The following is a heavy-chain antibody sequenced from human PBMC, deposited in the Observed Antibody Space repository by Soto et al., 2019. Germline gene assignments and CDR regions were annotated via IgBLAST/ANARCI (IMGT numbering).Heavy chain of an antibody. J-gene: IGHJ4*02. V-gene: IGHV3-21*04. CDR2: ISSSSSYI. CDR1: GFTFSSYS. Sequence: GGSLRLSCAASGFTFSSYSMNWVRQAPGKGLEWVSSISSSSSYIYYADSVKGRFTISRDNSKNSLYLQMNSLRSEDTAVYYCAREPPPGIAVAGTRDSWGQRTLVTVSS. D-gene: IGHD6-19*01. CDR3: AREPPPGIAVAGTRDS.